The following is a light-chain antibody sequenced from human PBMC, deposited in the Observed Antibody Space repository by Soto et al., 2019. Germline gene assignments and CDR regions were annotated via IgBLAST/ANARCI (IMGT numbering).Light chain of an antibody. V-gene: IGLV2-14*01. CDR2: EVS. CDR1: SSDIGSNND. CDR3: SSYTTATRL. Sequence: QSALTQPASVSGSPGQSITISCTGTSSDIGSNNDGSWFQQRPGKAPTLIIYEVSNRPSGVSNHFSGSKSGNTASLTISGLLPEDEAEYYCSSYTTATRLFGGGTKLTVL. J-gene: IGLJ3*02.